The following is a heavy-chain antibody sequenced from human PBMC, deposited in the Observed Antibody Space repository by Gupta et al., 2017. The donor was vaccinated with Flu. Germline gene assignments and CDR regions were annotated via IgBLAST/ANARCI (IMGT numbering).Heavy chain of an antibody. D-gene: IGHD6-25*01. Sequence: QVHLQESGPGLVKPSQTLSLTCTVSGGSITSGDYYWSWIRQHPGKGLEWIGYSYSSGSTFYNPPLRSRGTISLDTSKNQCSRNLSSMTAADTAVYYCARGIIAAADDYGGQGTLVTVSS. CDR1: GGSITSGDYY. CDR3: ARGIIAAADDY. J-gene: IGHJ4*02. CDR2: SYSSGST. V-gene: IGHV4-31*03.